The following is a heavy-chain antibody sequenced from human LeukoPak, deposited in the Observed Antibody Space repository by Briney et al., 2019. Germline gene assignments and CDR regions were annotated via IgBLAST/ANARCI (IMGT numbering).Heavy chain of an antibody. J-gene: IGHJ5*02. V-gene: IGHV1-69*06. D-gene: IGHD5-12*01. CDR2: IIPIFGTA. CDR1: GGTFSSYA. CDR3: ARDPYIVATISSGWFDP. Sequence: GASVKVSCKASGGTFSSYAISWVRQAPGQGLEWMGGIIPIFGTANYAQKFQGRVTITADKSTSTAYMELSSLRSEDTAVYYCARDPYIVATISSGWFDPWGQGTLVTVSS.